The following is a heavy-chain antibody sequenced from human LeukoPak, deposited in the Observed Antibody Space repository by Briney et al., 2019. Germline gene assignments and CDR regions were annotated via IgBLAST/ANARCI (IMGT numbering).Heavy chain of an antibody. D-gene: IGHD6-19*01. J-gene: IGHJ4*02. V-gene: IGHV4-4*07. CDR2: IYSSGST. Sequence: PSETLSLTCTVSGGPIRSYYWSWIRQPAGKGLEWIGRIYSSGSTYYNPSLKSRVTISVDTSKNQFSLKLSSVTAADTAVYYCARVGYSSGWLDYWGQGTLVTVSS. CDR1: GGPIRSYY. CDR3: ARVGYSSGWLDY.